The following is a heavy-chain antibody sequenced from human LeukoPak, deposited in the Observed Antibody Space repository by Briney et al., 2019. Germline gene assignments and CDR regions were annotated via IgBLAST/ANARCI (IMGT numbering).Heavy chain of an antibody. CDR2: ISYHGSNT. D-gene: IGHD3-3*01. V-gene: IGHV3-30*04. Sequence: GGSLRLSCAASGFTFNSFAMHWVRQAPGRGLEWVAAISYHGSNTYYADSVKGRFTISRDSSKNTLYLQMNSLRAEDTAVYYCARDRTITIFGVDYYYGMDVWGQGTTVTVSS. J-gene: IGHJ6*02. CDR1: GFTFNSFA. CDR3: ARDRTITIFGVDYYYGMDV.